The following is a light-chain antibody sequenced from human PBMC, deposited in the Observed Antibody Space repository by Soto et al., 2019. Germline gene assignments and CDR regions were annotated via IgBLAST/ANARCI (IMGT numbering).Light chain of an antibody. J-gene: IGKJ1*01. CDR3: KQYNSYPWT. Sequence: DIQMTQSPSTLSGSVGDRVTITCRASQTISSWLAWYQQKPGKAPKLLIYKASTLESGVPSNFSGSGSGTDFNLTISSLQPEDFATYCCKQYNSYPWTFGQGTKVDIK. CDR2: KAS. V-gene: IGKV1-5*03. CDR1: QTISSW.